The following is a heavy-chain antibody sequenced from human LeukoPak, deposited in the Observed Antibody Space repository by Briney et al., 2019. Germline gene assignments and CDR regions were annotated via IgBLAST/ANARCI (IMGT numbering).Heavy chain of an antibody. D-gene: IGHD6-25*01. CDR3: ARQGGGFWYFDL. V-gene: IGHV4-59*08. J-gene: IGHJ2*01. CDR2: IYYSGST. CDR1: GGSISSYY. Sequence: SETASLTCTVSGGSISSYYWSWIRQAPGKGLEWIGYIYYSGSTNYNPSLKSRVTISVDTSKNQFSLKLSSVTAADTAVYYCARQGGGFWYFDLWGRGTLATVSS.